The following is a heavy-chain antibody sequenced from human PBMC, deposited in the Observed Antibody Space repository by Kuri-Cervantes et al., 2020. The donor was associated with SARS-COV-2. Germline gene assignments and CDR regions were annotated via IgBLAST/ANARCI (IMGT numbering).Heavy chain of an antibody. Sequence: ESLKISCTVSGGSIGSSSYYWGWIRQPPGKGLEWIGSIYYSGSTYYNPSLKSRVTISVDTSKNQFSLKLSSVTAADTAVYYCAGMTTVTTSYYGMDVWGQGTTVTVSS. CDR3: AGMTTVTTSYYGMDV. CDR1: GGSIGSSSYY. D-gene: IGHD4-11*01. V-gene: IGHV4-39*07. J-gene: IGHJ6*02. CDR2: IYYSGST.